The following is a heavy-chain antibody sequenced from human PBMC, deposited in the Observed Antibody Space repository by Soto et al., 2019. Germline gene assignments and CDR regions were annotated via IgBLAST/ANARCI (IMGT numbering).Heavy chain of an antibody. CDR1: GGSISSGGYY. CDR3: ARARLRYSGYDSTPPMDY. Sequence: QVQLQESGPGLVKPSQTLSLTCTVSGGSISSGGYYWSWIRQHPGKGLEWIGYIYYSGSTYYNPSLTSRVTISVDTYKNQFSLKLRSVTAADTAVYYCARARLRYSGYDSTPPMDYWGQGTLVTVSS. CDR2: IYYSGST. D-gene: IGHD5-12*01. J-gene: IGHJ4*02. V-gene: IGHV4-31*03.